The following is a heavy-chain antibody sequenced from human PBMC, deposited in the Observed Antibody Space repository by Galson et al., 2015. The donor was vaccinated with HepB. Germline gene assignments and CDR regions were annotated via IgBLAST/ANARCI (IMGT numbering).Heavy chain of an antibody. D-gene: IGHD5-18*01. Sequence: SVKVSCKASGFTLTDYYMYWVRQTPGQGLEWVGWINPRSGATGYGQKFQGRVAMTRDTSINTLYMELSSLRSDDTAVYYCTRDGIAVMVDLDCWGQGTLVTVSS. CDR3: TRDGIAVMVDLDC. CDR1: GFTLTDYY. CDR2: INPRSGAT. V-gene: IGHV1-2*02. J-gene: IGHJ4*02.